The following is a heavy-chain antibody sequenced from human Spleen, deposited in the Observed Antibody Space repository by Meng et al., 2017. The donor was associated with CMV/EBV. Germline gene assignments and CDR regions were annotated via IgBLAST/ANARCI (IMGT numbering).Heavy chain of an antibody. J-gene: IGHJ3*02. Sequence: GGSLRLSCAASGFSFSHYAMSWVRQAPGKGLKRVSTITGSGGSTSYADSVEGRFSISRDNSEKMVHLQMNSLRIEDTAVYYCAKEVFRGAFSAFDIWGQGTTVTVSS. V-gene: IGHV3-23*01. D-gene: IGHD3-10*01. CDR3: AKEVFRGAFSAFDI. CDR2: ITGSGGST. CDR1: GFSFSHYA.